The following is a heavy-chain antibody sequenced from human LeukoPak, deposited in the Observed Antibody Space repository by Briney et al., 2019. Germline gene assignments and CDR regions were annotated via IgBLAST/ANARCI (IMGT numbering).Heavy chain of an antibody. CDR1: GITVCRNY. V-gene: IGHV3-66*01. CDR2: IYSGDTT. D-gene: IGHD4-17*01. J-gene: IGHJ4*02. CDR3: ARDLAYGDYIYDY. Sequence: GGSLRLSCAASGITVCRNYMNWVRQAPGKGLEWVSVIYSGDTTHYADSVKGRFSISRDNSKNTLYLQMNNLRVEDTAVYHCARDLAYGDYIYDYWGQGTLVTVSS.